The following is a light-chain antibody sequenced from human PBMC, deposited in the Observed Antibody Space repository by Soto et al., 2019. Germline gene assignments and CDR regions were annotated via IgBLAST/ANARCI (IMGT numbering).Light chain of an antibody. CDR2: GAS. V-gene: IGKV3-20*01. CDR3: QQYGNSPWT. CDR1: QSVRSSY. J-gene: IGKJ1*01. Sequence: EIVLTQSPVTLSLSPGERATRSCRASQSVRSSYLAWYQQKPGQAPRLFIYGASSRATGIPDRFSGSGSGTDFTLTISRLEPEDFAVYHCQQYGNSPWTFGQGTKVDIK.